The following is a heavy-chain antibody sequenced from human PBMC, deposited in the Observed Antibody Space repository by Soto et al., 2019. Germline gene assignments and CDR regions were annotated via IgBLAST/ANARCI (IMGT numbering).Heavy chain of an antibody. CDR1: GYTFTGYY. D-gene: IGHD2-8*01. CDR2: INPNSGGT. V-gene: IGHV1-2*04. J-gene: IGHJ6*02. CDR3: ARDSNSSCTNAVCYGGMDV. Sequence: ASVKVSCKASGYTFTGYYMHWVRQAPGQGLEWMGWINPNSGGTNYAQKFQGWVTMTRDTSISTAYMELSRLRSDDTAVYYCARDSNSSCTNAVCYGGMDVWGQGTTVTVSS.